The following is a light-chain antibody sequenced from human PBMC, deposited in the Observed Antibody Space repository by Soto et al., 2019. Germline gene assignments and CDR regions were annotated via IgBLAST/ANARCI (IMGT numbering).Light chain of an antibody. CDR1: QSVSSY. J-gene: IGKJ5*01. CDR3: QQRSNWPPT. CDR2: DAS. V-gene: IGKV3-11*01. Sequence: EIVLTQSPATLSLSPGERSTLSWRASQSVSSYLAWYQQKPGQAPRLLLYDASNRATGIPARFSGSESGTDFTLTISSLEPEDFAVYYCQQRSNWPPTFGQGTRLEIK.